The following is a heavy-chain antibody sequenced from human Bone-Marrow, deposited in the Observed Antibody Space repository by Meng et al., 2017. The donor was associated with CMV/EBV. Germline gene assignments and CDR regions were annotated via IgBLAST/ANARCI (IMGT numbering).Heavy chain of an antibody. V-gene: IGHV4-61*01. D-gene: IGHD1-26*01. J-gene: IGHJ3*02. CDR3: ARDREGVGAFDI. Sequence: SETLSLTCTVSGGSVSSGSYYWSWIRQPPGKGLEWIGYIYYSGSTNYNPSLKSRVTISVDTSKNQFSLKLSSVTAADTAVYYCARDREGVGAFDIWGQGTMVTVSS. CDR1: GGSVSSGSYY. CDR2: IYYSGST.